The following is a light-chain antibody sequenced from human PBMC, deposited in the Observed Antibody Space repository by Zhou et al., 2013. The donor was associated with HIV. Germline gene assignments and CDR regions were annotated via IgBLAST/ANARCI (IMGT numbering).Light chain of an antibody. CDR1: QGISSY. CDR2: AAS. CDR3: QQYQSYSWT. V-gene: IGKV1-9*01. Sequence: DIQLTQSPSFLSASVGDRVTITCRASQGISSYLAWYQQKPGKAPKLLIYAASTLQSGVPSRFSGSGSGTEFTLTISTLQPDDFATYYCQQYQSYSWTFGQGTKV. J-gene: IGKJ1*01.